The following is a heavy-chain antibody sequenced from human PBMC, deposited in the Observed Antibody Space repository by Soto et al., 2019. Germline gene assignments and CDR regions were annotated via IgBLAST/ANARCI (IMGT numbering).Heavy chain of an antibody. V-gene: IGHV4-61*01. D-gene: IGHD5-18*01. CDR2: IYYSGST. CDR1: GGSVSSGSYY. J-gene: IGHJ6*02. Sequence: QVQLQESGPGLVKPSETLSLTCTVSGGSVSSGSYYWSWIRQPPGKGLEWIGYIYYSGSTNYNPSLKSRVTISVDTSKNQFSLKLSSVTAADTAVYYCAREVADTAIEYYYYGMDVWGQGTTVTVSS. CDR3: AREVADTAIEYYYYGMDV.